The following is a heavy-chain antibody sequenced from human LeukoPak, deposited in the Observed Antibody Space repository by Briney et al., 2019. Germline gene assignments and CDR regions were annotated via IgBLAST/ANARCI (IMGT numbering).Heavy chain of an antibody. V-gene: IGHV1-69-2*01. CDR2: VDPEDGET. J-gene: IGHJ6*03. D-gene: IGHD2-15*01. CDR1: GYTFTDYY. Sequence: GATVKISCKASGYTFTDYYMHWVQQAPGKGLEWMGRVDPEDGETIYAEKFQGRVTITADTSTDTAYMELSSLRSDDTAVYYCARDLVAKSDIVVVVAAEGYMDVWGKGTTVTVSS. CDR3: ARDLVAKSDIVVVVAAEGYMDV.